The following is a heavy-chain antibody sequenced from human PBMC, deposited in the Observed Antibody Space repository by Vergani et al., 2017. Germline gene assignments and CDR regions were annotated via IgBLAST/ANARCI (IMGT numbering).Heavy chain of an antibody. V-gene: IGHV3-9*01. J-gene: IGHJ4*02. CDR1: GFSFDDCA. D-gene: IGHD1-26*01. CDR2: INWNSGSI. Sequence: EVQLVESGGGLVQPGRSLRLSCAASGFSFDDCAMHWVRQAPGKGLGWVSGINWNSGSIGYADSVKGRFTISRDNAKNSLYLQMNSLRAEDTALYYCAKAQYSGTYPIDYWGQGTLVTVSS. CDR3: AKAQYSGTYPIDY.